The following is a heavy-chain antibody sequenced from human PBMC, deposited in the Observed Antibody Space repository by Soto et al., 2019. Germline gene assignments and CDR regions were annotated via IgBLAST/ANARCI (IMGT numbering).Heavy chain of an antibody. CDR2: MNPNSGNT. Sequence: ASVKVSCKASGYTFTSYDINWVRQATGQGLEWMGWMNPNSGNTGYAQKLQGRVTMTTDTSTSTAYMELRSLRSDDTAVYYCARILGIVVVVAATELDYWGQGTLVTVSS. CDR1: GYTFTSYD. J-gene: IGHJ4*02. V-gene: IGHV1-8*01. D-gene: IGHD2-15*01. CDR3: ARILGIVVVVAATELDY.